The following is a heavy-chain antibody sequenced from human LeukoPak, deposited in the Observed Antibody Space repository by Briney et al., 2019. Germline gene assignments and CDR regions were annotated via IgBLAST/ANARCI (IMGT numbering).Heavy chain of an antibody. D-gene: IGHD6-19*01. CDR1: GDSVSSKSAA. Sequence: SQTLSLTCAISGDSVSSKSAAWNWTRQSPSRGLEWLGRTYYRSKWYNDYAVSVKSRITINPDTSKNQFSLQLNSVTPEDTAVYYCASDPYSSGWYAENYYYSYGMGVWGQGTTVTVSS. CDR3: ASDPYSSGWYAENYYYSYGMGV. CDR2: TYYRSKWYN. J-gene: IGHJ6*02. V-gene: IGHV6-1*01.